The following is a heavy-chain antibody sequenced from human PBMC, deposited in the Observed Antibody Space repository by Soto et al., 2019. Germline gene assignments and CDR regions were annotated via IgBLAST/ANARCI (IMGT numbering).Heavy chain of an antibody. CDR3: AHSYCSGDRCYSGVLDY. D-gene: IGHD2-15*01. CDR2: IYWDDDK. Sequence: QITLKESGPTLGKPTQTLTLTCTFSGFSHSTSGVGVGWIRQPPGKALVWLALIYWDDDKRYNPSLKSRLTIHKDTSKNQVVLTMTNMDTVDTATYSCAHSYCSGDRCYSGVLDYWGQGTLVTVSS. V-gene: IGHV2-5*02. J-gene: IGHJ4*02. CDR1: GFSHSTSGVG.